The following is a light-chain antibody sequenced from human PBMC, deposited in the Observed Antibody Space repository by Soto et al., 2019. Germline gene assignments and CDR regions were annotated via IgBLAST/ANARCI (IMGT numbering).Light chain of an antibody. CDR2: TNN. V-gene: IGLV1-44*01. CDR1: SSNIGGNP. J-gene: IGLJ2*01. Sequence: QSVLTQPPSASGTPGQTVTISCSGSSSNIGGNPVNWYQQLPGTAPKLLIYTNNQRPSGVPDRFSGSKSGTSASLAIGGLQSEDEADYYCASWDDTLSGHVVFGGGTKVTVL. CDR3: ASWDDTLSGHVV.